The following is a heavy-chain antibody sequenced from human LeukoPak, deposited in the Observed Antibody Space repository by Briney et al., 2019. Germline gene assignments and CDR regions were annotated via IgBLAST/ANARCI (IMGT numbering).Heavy chain of an antibody. V-gene: IGHV4-39*01. J-gene: IGHJ4*02. CDR2: IYYTGTT. CDR3: ARQRGHYYDSSGHYYFDY. D-gene: IGHD3-22*01. Sequence: KTSETLSLTCTVSGGSINTNPYYWGWIRQPPGKGLEWIANIYYTGTTYYNPSLKSRVTISIDTSKNQFSLRLSSVTAADTAVYYCARQRGHYYDSSGHYYFDYWGQGTLVTVSS. CDR1: GGSINTNPYY.